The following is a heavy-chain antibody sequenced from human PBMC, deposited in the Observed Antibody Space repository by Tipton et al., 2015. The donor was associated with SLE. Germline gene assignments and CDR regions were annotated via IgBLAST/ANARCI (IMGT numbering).Heavy chain of an antibody. CDR1: GGSISSHY. Sequence: SLRLSCTVSGGSISSHYWSWIRQPPGKGLEWVGRIKSKTDGGTTDYAAPVKGRFTISRDDSKNTLYLQMNSLKTEDTAVYYCTSRRQLVPYWGQGTLVTVSS. V-gene: IGHV3-15*01. CDR2: IKSKTDGGTT. CDR3: TSRRQLVPY. D-gene: IGHD6-13*01. J-gene: IGHJ4*02.